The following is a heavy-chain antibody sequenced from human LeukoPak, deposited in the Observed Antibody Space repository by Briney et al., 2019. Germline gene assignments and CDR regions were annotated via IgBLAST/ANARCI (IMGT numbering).Heavy chain of an antibody. J-gene: IGHJ5*02. CDR3: ASGYGLQLNWFDP. CDR1: GLTFSNYW. CDR2: IYSGGST. D-gene: IGHD4-11*01. Sequence: GGSLRLSCAASGLTFSNYWMDWVRQAPGKGLEWVSVIYSGGSTYYADSVEGRFTISRDNAKNSLYLQMNSLRAEDTAVYYCASGYGLQLNWFDPWGQGTLVTVSS. V-gene: IGHV3-NL1*01.